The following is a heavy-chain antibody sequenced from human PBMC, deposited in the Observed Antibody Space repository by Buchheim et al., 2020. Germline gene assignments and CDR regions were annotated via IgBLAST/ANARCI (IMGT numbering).Heavy chain of an antibody. Sequence: QLQLQESGSGLVKPSQTLSLTCAVSGGSISSGGYSWSWIRQPPGKGLEWIGYIYHSGSTYYNPSLKSRVTISVDRSKNQLSLKLSSVTAADTAVYYCARDAYSSSWYGRGRWFDPWGQGTL. CDR2: IYHSGST. CDR3: ARDAYSSSWYGRGRWFDP. V-gene: IGHV4-30-2*01. D-gene: IGHD6-13*01. CDR1: GGSISSGGYS. J-gene: IGHJ5*02.